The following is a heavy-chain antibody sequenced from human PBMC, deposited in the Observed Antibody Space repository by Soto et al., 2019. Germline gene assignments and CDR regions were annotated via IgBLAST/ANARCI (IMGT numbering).Heavy chain of an antibody. CDR2: ISPDGTHT. CDR3: ASYNWNRLFDY. V-gene: IGHV3-74*03. D-gene: IGHD1-20*01. Sequence: LRLSCTASGFSFRTSYMYWARQGPGQGLVWVSRISPDGTHTKYADSVKGRFAISRDNAKNTLYLQMSSLRADDTAFYYCASYNWNRLFDYWGQGTMVTVSS. CDR1: GFSFRTSY. J-gene: IGHJ4*02.